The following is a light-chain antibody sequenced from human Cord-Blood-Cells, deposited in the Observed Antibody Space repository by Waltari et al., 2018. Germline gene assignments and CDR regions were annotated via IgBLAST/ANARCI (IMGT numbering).Light chain of an antibody. V-gene: IGKV3-11*01. CDR2: DAS. Sequence: EIVLTQSPATLSLSPGERATLSCRASQSVSRYLAWYQQKPGQAPRLLIDDASNRATGIPARFSGSGSGTDFTRTISSLEPEDCAVYYCQQRSNWPLITFGQGTRLEIK. J-gene: IGKJ5*01. CDR1: QSVSRY. CDR3: QQRSNWPLIT.